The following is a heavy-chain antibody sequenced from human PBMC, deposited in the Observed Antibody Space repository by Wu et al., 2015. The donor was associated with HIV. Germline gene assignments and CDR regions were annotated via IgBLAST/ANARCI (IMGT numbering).Heavy chain of an antibody. CDR3: TRRPLGDYGDYYYYGMDV. D-gene: IGHD4-17*01. Sequence: QVQLVQSGAEVKKPGSSVMVSCKASGDTFSSYAINWVRQAPGQGLEWMGGIIPIFGTVTYAQTFQGRVTISADESTKTVDMELRSLRSEDTAVYYCTRRPLGDYGDYYYYGMDVWGQGTTVTVSS. J-gene: IGHJ6*02. CDR1: GDTFSSYA. CDR2: IIPIFGTV. V-gene: IGHV1-69*12.